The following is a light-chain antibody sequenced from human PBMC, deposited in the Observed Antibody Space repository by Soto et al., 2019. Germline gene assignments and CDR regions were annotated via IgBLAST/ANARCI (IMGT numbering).Light chain of an antibody. Sequence: QSVLTQPPSVSAAPGQKVTISCSGSTSNIGNNYVSWYQQLPGTVPKVLIYDNNKRPSGIPDRFSGSKSDTSATLDITGLLTGDEADYYCAAWDSALTAVVFGGGTQLTVL. CDR2: DNN. V-gene: IGLV1-51*01. J-gene: IGLJ3*02. CDR1: TSNIGNNY. CDR3: AAWDSALTAVV.